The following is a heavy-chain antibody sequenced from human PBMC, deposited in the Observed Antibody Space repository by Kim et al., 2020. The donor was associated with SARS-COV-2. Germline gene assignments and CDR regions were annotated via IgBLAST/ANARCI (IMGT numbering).Heavy chain of an antibody. D-gene: IGHD3-16*02. CDR2: IYYSGST. Sequence: SETLSLTCTVSGGSISSYYWSWIRQPPGKGLEWIGYIYYSGSTNYNPSLKSLVTISVDTSKNQFSLKLSSVTAADTAVYYCARAPLRLGELSKLGHAVIENHAFDIWVQGTMVTVSS. CDR1: GGSISSYY. CDR3: ARAPLRLGELSKLGHAVIENHAFDI. V-gene: IGHV4-59*01. J-gene: IGHJ3*02.